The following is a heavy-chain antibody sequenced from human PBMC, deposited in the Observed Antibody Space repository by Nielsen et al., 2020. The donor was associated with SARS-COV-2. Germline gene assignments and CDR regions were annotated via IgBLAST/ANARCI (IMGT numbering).Heavy chain of an antibody. V-gene: IGHV1-3*01. CDR2: INADNGNT. J-gene: IGHJ4*02. CDR3: ARSRGCSATSCFFDY. Sequence: ASVKVSCKASGYSFTTYAIHWARQAPGQRLEWMGWINADNGNTRYSQEFQGRVTLNRDKSTSTAYMELSGLSSEDTAVYYCARSRGCSATSCFFDYWGQGALVTVSS. CDR1: GYSFTTYA. D-gene: IGHD2-2*01.